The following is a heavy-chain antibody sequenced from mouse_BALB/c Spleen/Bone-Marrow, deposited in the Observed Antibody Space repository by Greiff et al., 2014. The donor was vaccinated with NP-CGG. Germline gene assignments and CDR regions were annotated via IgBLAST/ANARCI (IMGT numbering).Heavy chain of an antibody. CDR1: GYTFTSYY. V-gene: IGHV1S81*02. Sequence: QVQLQQPGAELVKPGASVKLSCKASGYTFTSYYMYWVKQRPGQGLEWIGEITPSNGDTNFNEKFKSKATLTVDKSSSTAYMQLSSLTSEDSAVYYCPREGAYWGQGTLVTVSA. CDR3: PREGAY. CDR2: ITPSNGDT. J-gene: IGHJ3*01.